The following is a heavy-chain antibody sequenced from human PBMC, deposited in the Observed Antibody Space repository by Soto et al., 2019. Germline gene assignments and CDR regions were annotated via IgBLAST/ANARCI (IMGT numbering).Heavy chain of an antibody. J-gene: IGHJ4*02. CDR1: GGSISSSSYH. CDR2: IYYSGST. CDR3: AKHRYSNYPSFDY. V-gene: IGHV4-39*01. D-gene: IGHD4-4*01. Sequence: ETLSLTCTVSGGSISSSSYHWGWILQPPGKGLEWVGSIYYSGSTFYNSSLKSRVTISVDTSKNQFSLKLSSVTAADTAVYYCAKHRYSNYPSFDYWGQGTLVTVSS.